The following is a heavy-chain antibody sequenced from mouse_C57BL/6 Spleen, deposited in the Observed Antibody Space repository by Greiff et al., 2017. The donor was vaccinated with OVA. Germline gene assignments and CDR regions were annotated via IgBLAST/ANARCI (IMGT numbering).Heavy chain of an antibody. D-gene: IGHD2-4*01. J-gene: IGHJ3*01. CDR1: GYTFTSYW. Sequence: QVQLQQPGAELVKPGASVKLSCKASGYTFTSYWMQWVKQRPGQGLEWIGEIDPSDGYTNYNPKFKGKATLTVDTSSSTAYMQLSSLTSEDSAVYYGAREGYDYDERGWFAYWGQGTLVTVSA. CDR3: AREGYDYDERGWFAY. V-gene: IGHV1-50*01. CDR2: IDPSDGYT.